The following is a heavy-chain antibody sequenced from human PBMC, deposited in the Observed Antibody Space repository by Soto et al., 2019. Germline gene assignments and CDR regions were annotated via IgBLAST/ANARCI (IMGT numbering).Heavy chain of an antibody. V-gene: IGHV4-34*01. Sequence: EKLCDPYTVSVGSFSGYYWSWIRQPPGKGLEWIGEINHSGSTNYNPSLKSRVTISVDTSKNQFSLKMSSVTAADTAVYYCAREDTYYVFLIGYSGPQLIYRLAVGGQWPTGFVS. CDR3: AREDTYYVFLIGYSGPQLIYRLAV. D-gene: IGHD3-3*01. CDR1: VGSFSGYY. J-gene: IGHJ6*02. CDR2: INHSGST.